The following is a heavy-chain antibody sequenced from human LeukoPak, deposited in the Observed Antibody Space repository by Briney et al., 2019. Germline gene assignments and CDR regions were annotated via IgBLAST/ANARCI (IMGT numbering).Heavy chain of an antibody. D-gene: IGHD3-22*01. V-gene: IGHV3-33*01. CDR1: GFTFTTYG. CDR3: ARGWGRGNSGYNDF. J-gene: IGHJ4*02. CDR2: IWSDGSNE. Sequence: GGSLRLSCVASGFTFTTYGMHWVRQAPGKGLEWVAVIWSDGSNEYYADSVKGRFTVSRDNSKNTLFLQMNSLRAEVTAVYYCARGWGRGNSGYNDFWGQGTLVTVSS.